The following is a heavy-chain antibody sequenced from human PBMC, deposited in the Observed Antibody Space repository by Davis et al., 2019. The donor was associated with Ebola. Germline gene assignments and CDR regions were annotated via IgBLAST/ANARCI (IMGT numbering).Heavy chain of an antibody. CDR2: INTDGSTT. D-gene: IGHD3-16*01. J-gene: IGHJ6*02. Sequence: GESLKISCTASGFRFSNFWLHWVRQVPGKGLVWVSRINTDGSTTIYADSVKGRFTVSRDNARNSLYLRINTLKPEDTASYYCTKGADLPCYYYGMDVWGQGTTVTVSS. V-gene: IGHV3-74*01. CDR1: GFRFSNFW. CDR3: TKGADLPCYYYGMDV.